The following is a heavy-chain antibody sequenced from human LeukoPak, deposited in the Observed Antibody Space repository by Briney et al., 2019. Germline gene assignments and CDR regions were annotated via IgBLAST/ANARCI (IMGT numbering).Heavy chain of an antibody. V-gene: IGHV1-18*04. CDR2: ISAYNGNT. CDR3: ARDMSDENYYDSSGYLY. CDR1: GYTFTGYC. J-gene: IGHJ4*02. Sequence: ASVKVSCKASGYTFTGYCMHWVRQAPGQGLEWMGWISAYNGNTNYAQKLQGRVTMTTDTSTSTAYMELRSLRSDDTAVYYCARDMSDENYYDSSGYLYWGQGTLVTVSS. D-gene: IGHD3-22*01.